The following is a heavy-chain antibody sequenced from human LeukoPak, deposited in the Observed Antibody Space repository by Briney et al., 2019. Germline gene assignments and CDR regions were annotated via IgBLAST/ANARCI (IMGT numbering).Heavy chain of an antibody. V-gene: IGHV4-59*01. CDR2: IYYSGST. CDR1: GGSISSYY. CDR3: ARVWAARGVRYFDY. J-gene: IGHJ4*02. D-gene: IGHD2-15*01. Sequence: PSETLSLTCTVSGGSISSYYWSWIRQPPGKGLEWIGYIYYSGSTNYNPSLKSRVTISVDTSKNQFSLKLSSVTAADTAVYYCARVWAARGVRYFDYWGQGTLVTVSS.